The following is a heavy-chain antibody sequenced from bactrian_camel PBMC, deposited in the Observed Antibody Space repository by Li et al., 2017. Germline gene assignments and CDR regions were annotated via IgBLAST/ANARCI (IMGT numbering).Heavy chain of an antibody. D-gene: IGHD1*01. CDR2: IHRDGRT. CDR1: GDTQNTAY. J-gene: IGHJ4*01. V-gene: IGHV3S53*01. CDR3: VKGDAYNIVVVVRVATVTSAT. Sequence: HVQLVESGGDSVEAGGSLRLSCAYSGDTQNTAYMAWFRQFPGKDREGVAAIHRDGRTKYGDRVKGRFTISRDNVKSTLYLELNSLKTEDTAMYYCVKGDAYNIVVVVRVATVTSATGARGPRSPSP.